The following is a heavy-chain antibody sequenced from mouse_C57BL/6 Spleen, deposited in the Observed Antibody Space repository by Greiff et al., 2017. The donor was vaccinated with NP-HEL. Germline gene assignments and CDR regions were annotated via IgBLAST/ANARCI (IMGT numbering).Heavy chain of an antibody. CDR1: GYAFSSSW. D-gene: IGHD2-2*01. CDR2: IYPGDGDT. V-gene: IGHV1-82*01. J-gene: IGHJ4*01. CDR3: AREVYYGSCYYAMDY. Sequence: QVQLKESGPELVKPGASVKISCKASGYAFSSSWMNWVKQRPGKGLEWIGRIYPGDGDTNYNGKFKGKATLTADKSSSTAYMQLSSLASEDSAVYFCAREVYYGSCYYAMDYWGQGTSVTVSS.